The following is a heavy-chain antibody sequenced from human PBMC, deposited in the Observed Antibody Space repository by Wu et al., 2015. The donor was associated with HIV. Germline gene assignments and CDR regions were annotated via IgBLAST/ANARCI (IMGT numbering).Heavy chain of an antibody. D-gene: IGHD6-19*01. J-gene: IGHJ6*03. CDR2: IIPIFGTA. Sequence: QVQLVQSGAEVKKPGSSVKVSCKASGGTFSSYAISWVRQAPGQGLEWMGGIIPIFGTANYAQKFQGRVTITADESTSTAYMELSSLRSEDTAVYYCARGRYSSAEAYYYYMDVWGQRDHGHRLL. V-gene: IGHV1-69*12. CDR3: ARGRYSSAEAYYYYMDV. CDR1: GGTFSSYA.